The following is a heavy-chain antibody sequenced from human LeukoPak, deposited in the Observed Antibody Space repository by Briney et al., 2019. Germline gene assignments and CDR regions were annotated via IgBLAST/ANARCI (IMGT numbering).Heavy chain of an antibody. V-gene: IGHV3-48*01. D-gene: IGHD6-19*01. Sequence: GGSLRLSCAASGFTFSSYSMNWVRQAPGKGLEWVSYISSSSTIYYADSVKGRFTISRDNAKNSLYLQMNSLRAEDTAVYYCAREPRSIAVAGTGYWGQGTLVTVSS. J-gene: IGHJ4*02. CDR1: GFTFSSYS. CDR3: AREPRSIAVAGTGY. CDR2: ISSSSTI.